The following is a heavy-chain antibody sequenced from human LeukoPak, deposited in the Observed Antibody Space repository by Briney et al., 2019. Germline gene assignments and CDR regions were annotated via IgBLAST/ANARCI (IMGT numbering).Heavy chain of an antibody. CDR2: ISSSGSTI. J-gene: IGHJ4*02. D-gene: IGHD5-18*01. V-gene: IGHV3-48*03. CDR3: ARFAGYSYQRGYFDY. Sequence: GGSLRLSCAASGFTFSSYEMNWVRQAPGKGLEWVSYISSSGSTIYYADSVKGRFTISRDNAKNSLYLQMNSLRAEDTAVYYCARFAGYSYQRGYFDYWGQGTLVTVSS. CDR1: GFTFSSYE.